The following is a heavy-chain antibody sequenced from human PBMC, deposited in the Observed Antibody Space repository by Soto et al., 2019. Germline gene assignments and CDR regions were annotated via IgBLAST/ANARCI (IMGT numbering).Heavy chain of an antibody. D-gene: IGHD3-22*01. Sequence: QVQLVESGGGVVQPGRSLRLSCAASGFTFSSYAMHWVRQAPGKGLEWVAVISYDGSNKYYADSVKGRFTISRDNSKNTLDLQMNSLRAEDTAVYYCARDVSIYDSSGYFQHWGQGTLVTVSS. CDR3: ARDVSIYDSSGYFQH. CDR1: GFTFSSYA. J-gene: IGHJ1*01. V-gene: IGHV3-30-3*01. CDR2: ISYDGSNK.